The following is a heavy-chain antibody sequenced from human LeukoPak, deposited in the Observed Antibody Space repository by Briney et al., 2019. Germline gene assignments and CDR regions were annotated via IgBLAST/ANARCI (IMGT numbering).Heavy chain of an antibody. CDR2: FGGSGGST. CDR3: ARIGGDSHVDY. V-gene: IGHV3-23*01. Sequence: PGGSLRLSCAASGFTFSNFGMYWVRQAPGKGLEWVSVFGGSGGSTYYADSVKGRFTISRDNSKNTLYLQMNSLRAEDTAVYYCARIGGDSHVDYWGQGTLVTVSS. D-gene: IGHD1-26*01. CDR1: GFTFSNFG. J-gene: IGHJ4*02.